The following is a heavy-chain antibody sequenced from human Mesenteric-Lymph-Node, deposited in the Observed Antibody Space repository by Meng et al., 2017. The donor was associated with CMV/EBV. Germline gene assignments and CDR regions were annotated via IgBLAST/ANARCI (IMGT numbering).Heavy chain of an antibody. CDR3: ASYSSPQFPVDY. CDR2: IYYSGST. J-gene: IGHJ4*02. Sequence: LRLSCTVSGGSISSGGYYWSWIRQHPGKGLEWIGYIYYSGSTYYNPSLKSRVTISVDTSKNQFSLKLSSVTAADTAVYYCASYSSPQFPVDYWGQGTLVTVSS. V-gene: IGHV4-31*03. CDR1: GGSISSGGYY. D-gene: IGHD6-13*01.